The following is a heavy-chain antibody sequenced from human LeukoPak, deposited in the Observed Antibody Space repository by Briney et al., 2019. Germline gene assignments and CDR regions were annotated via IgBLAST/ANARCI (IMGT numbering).Heavy chain of an antibody. Sequence: SETLSLTXTVSGGSIRSYYWSWIRQPPGKGLEWIGYIYYSGSTNYNPSLKSRVTISVDTSKNQFSLKLSSVTAADTAVYYCARDRDSSGYYGSYAFDIWGQGTMVTVSS. CDR1: GGSIRSYY. V-gene: IGHV4-59*01. CDR3: ARDRDSSGYYGSYAFDI. CDR2: IYYSGST. D-gene: IGHD3-22*01. J-gene: IGHJ3*02.